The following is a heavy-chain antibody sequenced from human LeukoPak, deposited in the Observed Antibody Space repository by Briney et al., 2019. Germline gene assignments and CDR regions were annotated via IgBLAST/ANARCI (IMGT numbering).Heavy chain of an antibody. Sequence: ASVKVSCKASGYTFTSYDINWVRQATGQGLEWMGWMNPNSGNTGYAQKFQGRVTMTRNTSISTAYMERSSLRSEDTAVYYCARGDYDILTGYYYLDYWGQGTLVTVSS. CDR2: MNPNSGNT. V-gene: IGHV1-8*01. D-gene: IGHD3-9*01. CDR3: ARGDYDILTGYYYLDY. J-gene: IGHJ4*02. CDR1: GYTFTSYD.